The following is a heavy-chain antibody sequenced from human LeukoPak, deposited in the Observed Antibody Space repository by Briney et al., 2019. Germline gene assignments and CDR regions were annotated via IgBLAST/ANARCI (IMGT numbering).Heavy chain of an antibody. Sequence: SSAKVSCKASGYTFTSYGISWVRQAPGQGLEWMGWISAYNGNRNCAKKLQGRVTMTTDTSTSTAYMELRSLRSDDTAVYYCASGYSYGYDFDYWGQGTLVTVS. V-gene: IGHV1-18*01. CDR3: ASGYSYGYDFDY. CDR1: GYTFTSYG. CDR2: ISAYNGNR. J-gene: IGHJ4*02. D-gene: IGHD5-18*01.